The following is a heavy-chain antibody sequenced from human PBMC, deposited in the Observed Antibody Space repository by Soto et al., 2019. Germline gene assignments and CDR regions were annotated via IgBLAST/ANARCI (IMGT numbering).Heavy chain of an antibody. Sequence: QVQLQESGPGLVKTSQTLSLACTVSGGSISSGGYYWTWIRQHPGKGLEWIGYIYKSGSTYYNPSLQSRVTISLDTSQNQCSLKLNSVTAADTAVYYCARAGGYIPMDSWGQGTLVTVSS. CDR1: GGSISSGGYY. CDR2: IYKSGST. CDR3: ARAGGYIPMDS. J-gene: IGHJ4*02. D-gene: IGHD3-10*01. V-gene: IGHV4-31*03.